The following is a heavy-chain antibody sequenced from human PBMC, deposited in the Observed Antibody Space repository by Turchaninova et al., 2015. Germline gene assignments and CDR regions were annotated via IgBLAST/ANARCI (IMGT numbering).Heavy chain of an antibody. CDR1: GLTFSNFA. CDR2: IWGSWVST. V-gene: IGHV3-23*01. D-gene: IGHD4-17*01. J-gene: IGHJ3*01. CDR3: AKDLRF. Sequence: EVQLLESGGGLVQPGGSLRLSCAASGLTFSNFALGWGGQAPGRGRGWVSAIWGSWVSTDYAESVKGRFTISRDNSKNTLYLQMNSLRAEDTAVYYCAKDLRFWGQGTMVTVSS.